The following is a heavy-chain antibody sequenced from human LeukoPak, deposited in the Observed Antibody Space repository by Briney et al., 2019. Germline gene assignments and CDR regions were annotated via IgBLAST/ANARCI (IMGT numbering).Heavy chain of an antibody. CDR2: ISAYNGNT. Sequence: GASVKVSCKASGYTLTSYGFSWVRQAPGQGLEWMGWISAYNGNTNYVQKLQGRVTMTTDTSTSTAYMELRSLRSDDTAVYYCARSSSPGTSVAGGTFDYWGQGTLVTVSS. J-gene: IGHJ4*02. CDR1: GYTLTSYG. D-gene: IGHD6-19*01. CDR3: ARSSSPGTSVAGGTFDY. V-gene: IGHV1-18*04.